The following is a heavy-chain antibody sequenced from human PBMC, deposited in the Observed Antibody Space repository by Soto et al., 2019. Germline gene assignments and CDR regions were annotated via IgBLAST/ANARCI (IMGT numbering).Heavy chain of an antibody. D-gene: IGHD3-22*01. CDR1: GGTFSSYA. V-gene: IGHV1-69*06. CDR2: IIPIFGTA. CDR3: ARAEMEYYDSSGYYHY. J-gene: IGHJ4*02. Sequence: QVQLVQSGAEVKKPGSSVKVSCKASGGTFSSYAISWVRQAPGQGLEWMGGIIPIFGTANYTQKFQGRVTITADKSTSTAYMELSSLRSEDTAVYYCARAEMEYYDSSGYYHYWGQGTLVTVSS.